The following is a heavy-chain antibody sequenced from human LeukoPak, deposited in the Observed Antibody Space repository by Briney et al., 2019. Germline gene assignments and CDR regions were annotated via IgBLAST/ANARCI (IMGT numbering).Heavy chain of an antibody. CDR1: GGSISTSNYY. Sequence: MTSETLSLTCTVSGGSISTSNYYWGWIRQPPGKGLEWIGEINHSGSTNYNPSLKSRVTISVDTSKNQFSLKLSSVTAADTAVYYCALGYGSGVVAFDIWGQGTMVTVSS. CDR3: ALGYGSGVVAFDI. J-gene: IGHJ3*02. D-gene: IGHD3-10*01. CDR2: INHSGST. V-gene: IGHV4-39*07.